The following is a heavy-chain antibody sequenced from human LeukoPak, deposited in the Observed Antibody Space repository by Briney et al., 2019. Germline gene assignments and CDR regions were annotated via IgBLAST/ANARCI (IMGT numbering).Heavy chain of an antibody. D-gene: IGHD4-17*01. CDR3: ARGPYGDYNYYYYYYMDV. V-gene: IGHV1-18*01. J-gene: IGHJ6*03. CDR1: GYTFTSYG. CDR2: ISAYNGNT. Sequence: ASVKVSCKASGYTFTSYGIRWVRQAPGQGLEWMGWISAYNGNTNYAQKLQGRVTMTTDTSTSTTYMELRSLRSDDTAVYYCARGPYGDYNYYYYYYMDVWGKGTTVTISS.